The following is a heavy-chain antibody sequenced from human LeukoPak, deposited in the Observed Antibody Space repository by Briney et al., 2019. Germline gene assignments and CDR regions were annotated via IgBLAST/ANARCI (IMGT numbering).Heavy chain of an antibody. J-gene: IGHJ3*02. Sequence: GASVKVSCKASGYTFINYNINWVRQAPGQGLEWMGWISVYNGNTNCAQKFQGRVTMTTDTSTSTAYMELRSLGSDDTAMYYCARLRTVDVYRAFDIWGQGTMVTVSS. CDR3: ARLRTVDVYRAFDI. V-gene: IGHV1-18*01. CDR2: ISVYNGNT. CDR1: GYTFINYN. D-gene: IGHD2-8*01.